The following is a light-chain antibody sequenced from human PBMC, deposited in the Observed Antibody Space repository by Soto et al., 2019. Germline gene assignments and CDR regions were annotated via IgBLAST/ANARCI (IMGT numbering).Light chain of an antibody. CDR2: GAS. CDR3: QQYGISPRT. V-gene: IGKV3-20*01. J-gene: IGKJ1*01. CDR1: QSVSSSY. Sequence: EIVLTQSPGTLSLSPGERATLSCRASQSVSSSYLGWYQQKPGQAPRLLIYGASSRATGIPDRFSGSGSGTDFTLNISRLEPEDFAVYYCQQYGISPRTFGQGTKVEIK.